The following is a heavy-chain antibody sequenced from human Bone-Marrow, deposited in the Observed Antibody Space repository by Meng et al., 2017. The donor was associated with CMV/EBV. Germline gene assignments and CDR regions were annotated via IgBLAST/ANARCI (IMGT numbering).Heavy chain of an antibody. J-gene: IGHJ1*01. CDR3: ARGLLMGPTTGMYD. Sequence: GESLKISCVASGFTFNYYSMHWIRQAPGKGLEWVAVVSFDESNNYYADSVKGRFTISRDNSKNTLYLQMGSLRAGDTAVYYCARGLLMGPTTGMYDCGEGTLVTVSS. CDR2: VSFDESNN. V-gene: IGHV3-30*04. CDR1: GFTFNYYS. D-gene: IGHD1-26*01.